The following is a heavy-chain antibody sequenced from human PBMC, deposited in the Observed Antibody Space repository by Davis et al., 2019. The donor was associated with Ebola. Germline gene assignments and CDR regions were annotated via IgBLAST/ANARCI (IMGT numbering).Heavy chain of an antibody. J-gene: IGHJ4*02. CDR2: ITSYTYGGST. CDR1: GFTFGDYA. D-gene: IGHD5/OR15-5a*01. Sequence: SLKISCTAPGFTFGDYAMSCVRQAPGKGLERVGFITSYTYGGSTEYAASVKGRFTISRDDSKSIAYLQMNSLKTEDTGVYYCIRVQDTSVSFLLFNWGQGTLVTVSS. CDR3: IRVQDTSVSFLLFN. V-gene: IGHV3-49*04.